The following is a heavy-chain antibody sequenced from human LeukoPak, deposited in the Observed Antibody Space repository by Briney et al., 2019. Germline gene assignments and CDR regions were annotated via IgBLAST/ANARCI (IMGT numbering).Heavy chain of an antibody. Sequence: PSETLSLTCTVSGGSISSYYWSWIRQPPGKGLEWIGYIYYSGSTNYNSSLKSRVTISVDTSKNQFSLKLSSVTAADTAVYYCARVGWVSSGFYYYYYMDVWGKGTTVTVSS. CDR3: ARVGWVSSGFYYYYYMDV. D-gene: IGHD3-10*01. V-gene: IGHV4-59*01. J-gene: IGHJ6*03. CDR1: GGSISSYY. CDR2: IYYSGST.